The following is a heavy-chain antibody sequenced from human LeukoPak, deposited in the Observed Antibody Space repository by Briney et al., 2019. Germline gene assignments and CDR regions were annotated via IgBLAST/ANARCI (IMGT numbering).Heavy chain of an antibody. CDR2: IYSGGST. J-gene: IGHJ4*02. D-gene: IGHD1-14*01. CDR1: GFTVSTSY. V-gene: IGHV3-53*01. Sequence: GGSLRLSCAASGFTVSTSYMSWVRQAPGKGLEWVSVIYSGGSTFYADSVKGRFTVSRDNSKNTLYLQMNSLRAEDTAVYYCARGPGDYFDFWGQGTLVTVSS. CDR3: ARGPGDYFDF.